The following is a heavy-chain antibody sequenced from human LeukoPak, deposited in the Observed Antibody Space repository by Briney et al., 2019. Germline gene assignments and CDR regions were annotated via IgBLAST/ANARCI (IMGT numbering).Heavy chain of an antibody. CDR3: ARSRSGTDLLAEFDY. CDR1: GYTFARYD. D-gene: IGHD1-26*01. CDR2: INPNSGNT. Sequence: ASVKLSCKASGYTFARYDIHWVRQANGRGLEWMGWINPNSGNTGYSHKVRGRVTFTRDNAISAVYLELSSLKSEDTAFYYCARSRSGTDLLAEFDYWGQGTLVIASS. J-gene: IGHJ4*02. V-gene: IGHV1-8*03.